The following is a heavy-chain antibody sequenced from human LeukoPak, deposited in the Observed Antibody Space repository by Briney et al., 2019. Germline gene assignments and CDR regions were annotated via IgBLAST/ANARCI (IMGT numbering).Heavy chain of an antibody. CDR2: INHSGST. CDR1: GGSFSSYY. J-gene: IGHJ4*02. V-gene: IGHV4-34*01. Sequence: SETLSLTCAVYGGSFSSYYWSWIRQPPGKGLEWIGVINHSGSTNYNPSPKSRLTISVDTSKSHYSLKLSSVTAADTAVYYCAISRYYYGSGSYYRGSYLDYWGQGTLVTVSS. CDR3: AISRYYYGSGSYYRGSYLDY. D-gene: IGHD3-10*01.